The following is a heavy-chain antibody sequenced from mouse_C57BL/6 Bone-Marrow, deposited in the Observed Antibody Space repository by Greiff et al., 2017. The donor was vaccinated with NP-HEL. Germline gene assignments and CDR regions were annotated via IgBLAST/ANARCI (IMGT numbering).Heavy chain of an antibody. Sequence: VQLQQPGAELVRPGTSVKLSCKASGYTFTSYWMHWVKQRPGQGLEWIGVIDPSDSYTNYNQKFKGKATLTVDTSSSPAYMQLSSLTSEDSAVYYCARRNRYFDYWGQGTTLTVSS. V-gene: IGHV1-59*01. CDR1: GYTFTSYW. CDR2: IDPSDSYT. J-gene: IGHJ2*01. CDR3: ARRNRYFDY.